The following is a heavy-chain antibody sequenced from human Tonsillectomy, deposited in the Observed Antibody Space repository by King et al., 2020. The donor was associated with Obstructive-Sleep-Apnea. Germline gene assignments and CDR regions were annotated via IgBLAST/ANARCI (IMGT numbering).Heavy chain of an antibody. CDR2: ISNSGSNT. CDR1: GFTFRSYA. V-gene: IGHV3-23*04. CDR3: AQTSITMVRGVIISGYFDY. Sequence: VQLVESGGDLVQPGGSLRLSCAASGFTFRSYAMSWVRQAPGKGLEWVSVISNSGSNTYYADSVKSRFTISRDNSKNTLYLQMNSLRAEDTAVYYCAQTSITMVRGVIISGYFDYWGQGTLVTVSS. D-gene: IGHD3-10*01. J-gene: IGHJ4*02.